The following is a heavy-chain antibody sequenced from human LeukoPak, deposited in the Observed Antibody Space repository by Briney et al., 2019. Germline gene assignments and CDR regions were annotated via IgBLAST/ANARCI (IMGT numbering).Heavy chain of an antibody. J-gene: IGHJ6*03. CDR2: IHVTGTT. D-gene: IGHD3-16*02. Sequence: SETLSLTCTVSGYSISSGYYWGWIRQPPGKGLEWIGTIHVTGTTHFNPSLMGRVTISIDSSKNQFSLKLGSVTAADTAVYYCARDRTYLWGNYRPGGDYYYMDVWGKGTTVTVSS. V-gene: IGHV4-38-2*02. CDR1: GYSISSGYY. CDR3: ARDRTYLWGNYRPGGDYYYMDV.